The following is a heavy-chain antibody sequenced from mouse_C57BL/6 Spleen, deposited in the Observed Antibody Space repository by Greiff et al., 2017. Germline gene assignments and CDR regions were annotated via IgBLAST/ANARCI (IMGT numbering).Heavy chain of an antibody. D-gene: IGHD3-2*02. CDR1: GFTFSSYG. V-gene: IGHV5-6*01. CDR3: ARPGDSSGYVDY. Sequence: EVKVVESGGDLVKPGGSLKLSCAASGFTFSSYGMSWVRQTPDKRLEWVATISSGGSYTYYPDSVKGRFTISRDNAKNTLYLQMSSLKSEDTAMYYCARPGDSSGYVDYWGQGTTLTVSS. CDR2: ISSGGSYT. J-gene: IGHJ2*01.